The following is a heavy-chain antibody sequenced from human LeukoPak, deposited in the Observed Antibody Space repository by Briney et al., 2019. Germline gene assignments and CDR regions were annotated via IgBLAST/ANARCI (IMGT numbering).Heavy chain of an antibody. J-gene: IGHJ4*02. D-gene: IGHD6-13*01. CDR3: ARVCSTTSSCIRY. Sequence: PSETLSLTCTVSGASISSYYWSWIRQPPGKGLEWIGYIYDSGSTNYNPSLKSRVTMSLDTSKNQFSLKLSSVTAADPAVYYCARVCSTTSSCIRYWGQGTLVTVSS. CDR1: GASISSYY. V-gene: IGHV4-59*01. CDR2: IYDSGST.